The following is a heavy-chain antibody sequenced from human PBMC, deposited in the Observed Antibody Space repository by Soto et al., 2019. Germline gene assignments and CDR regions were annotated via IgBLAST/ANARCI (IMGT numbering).Heavy chain of an antibody. J-gene: IGHJ3*02. Sequence: SETLSLTCAVSGGSISSSNWWSWVRQPPGKGLEWIGEIYHSGSTNYNPSLKSRVTISVDKSKNQFSLKLSSVTAADTAVYYCASFPGIYCSGGSCPYAFDIWGQGTMVTVSS. CDR2: IYHSGST. D-gene: IGHD2-15*01. CDR1: GGSISSSNW. V-gene: IGHV4-4*02. CDR3: ASFPGIYCSGGSCPYAFDI.